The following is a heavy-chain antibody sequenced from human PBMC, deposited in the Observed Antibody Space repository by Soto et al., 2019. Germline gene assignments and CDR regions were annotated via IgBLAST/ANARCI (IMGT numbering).Heavy chain of an antibody. V-gene: IGHV1-3*01. D-gene: IGHD6-19*01. CDR3: ARDGAVAGDIYYYYYYMDV. CDR2: INAGNGNT. CDR1: VYTFTSYA. J-gene: IGHJ6*03. Sequence: ASVTVSCKASVYTFTSYAMQWVRPAPGQRLEWMGWINAGNGNTKYSQKFQGRVTITRDTSASTAYMELSSLRSEDTAVYYCARDGAVAGDIYYYYYYMDVWGKGTTVTVSS.